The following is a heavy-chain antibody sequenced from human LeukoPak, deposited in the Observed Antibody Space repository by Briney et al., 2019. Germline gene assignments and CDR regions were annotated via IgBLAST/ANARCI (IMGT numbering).Heavy chain of an antibody. J-gene: IGHJ5*02. D-gene: IGHD3-10*01. CDR1: GYTFTGYY. CDR3: ATSPYYYGSGSYHSWFDP. V-gene: IGHV1-2*02. Sequence: ASVKVSCKASGYTFTGYYMHWVRQAPGQGLEWMGWINPNSGGTNYAQKFQGRVTMTRDTSISTAYMELSRLRSDDTAVYYCATSPYYYGSGSYHSWFDPWGQGTLVTVSS. CDR2: INPNSGGT.